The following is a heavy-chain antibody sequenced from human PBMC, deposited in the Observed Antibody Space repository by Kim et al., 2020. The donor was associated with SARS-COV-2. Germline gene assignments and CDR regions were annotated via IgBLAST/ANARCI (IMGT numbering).Heavy chain of an antibody. CDR3: AREHIGGGAVAGTGFDY. CDR1: GYTFTGYY. CDR2: INPNSGGT. D-gene: IGHD6-19*01. V-gene: IGHV1-2*06. J-gene: IGHJ4*02. Sequence: ASVKVSCKASGYTFTGYYMHWVRQAPGQGLEWMVRINPNSGGTNYAQKFQGRVTMTRDTSISTAYMELSRLRSDDTAVYYCAREHIGGGAVAGTGFDYWGQGTLVTVSS.